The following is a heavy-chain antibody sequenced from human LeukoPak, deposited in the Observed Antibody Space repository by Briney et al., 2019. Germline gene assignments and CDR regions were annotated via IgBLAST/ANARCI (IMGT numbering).Heavy chain of an antibody. V-gene: IGHV4-30-2*01. CDR2: IYHSGST. J-gene: IGHJ6*03. CDR1: GGSISSGGYS. CDR3: ARGRQDVTMIVVVMTAVSYYLDV. D-gene: IGHD3-22*01. Sequence: SQTLSLTCAVSGGSISSGGYSWSWIRQPPGKGLEWIGYIYHSGSTYYNPSLKSRVTISVDTSKNQFSLKLSSVTAADTAVYYCARGRQDVTMIVVVMTAVSYYLDVWGKGTTVTVS.